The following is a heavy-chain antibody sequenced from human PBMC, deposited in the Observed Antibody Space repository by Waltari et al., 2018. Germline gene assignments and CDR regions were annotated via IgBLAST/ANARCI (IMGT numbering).Heavy chain of an antibody. CDR2: VGVNSGAI. D-gene: IGHD3-10*01. J-gene: IGHJ4*02. V-gene: IGHV3-9*01. Sequence: EVQLVTSGGGLVQPGRSLRLACVGSGFRFDDYAMYWVRQRPGKGLEGLSGVGVNSGAIGDADSVRGRFSTYRDNARKSLYLQMGRLRPEDTALYYCVKGGWGFGAFYEQHWGQGIQVTVSS. CDR1: GFRFDDYA. CDR3: VKGGWGFGAFYEQH.